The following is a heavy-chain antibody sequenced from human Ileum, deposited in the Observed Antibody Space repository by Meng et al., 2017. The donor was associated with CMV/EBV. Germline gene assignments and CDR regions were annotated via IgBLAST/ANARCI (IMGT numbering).Heavy chain of an antibody. CDR2: ISHTGGT. D-gene: IGHD6-19*01. CDR3: ARYAMAVAGRTHIDL. Sequence: ESLKISCAASEFTFSNYWMSWVRQAPGKGLEWIGEISHTGGTNRNPSLKSRVTLSVDTSKNQFSLRLNAVTAADTAIYYCARYAMAVAGRTHIDLWGQGRLVTVSS. V-gene: IGHV4-34*01. J-gene: IGHJ5*02. CDR1: EFTFSNYW.